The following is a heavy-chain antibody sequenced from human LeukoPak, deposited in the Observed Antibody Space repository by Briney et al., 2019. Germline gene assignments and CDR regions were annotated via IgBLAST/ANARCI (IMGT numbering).Heavy chain of an antibody. D-gene: IGHD2-2*01. J-gene: IGHJ6*02. V-gene: IGHV4-4*02. Sequence: PSGTLSLTCAVSGGSISSSNWWSWVRQPPGKGLEWIGEIYHSGSTNYNPSLKSRVTISVDKSKNQFSLKQSSVTAADTAVYYCARDLVVPKRLLMLGYYGMDVWGQGTTVTVSS. CDR1: GGSISSSNW. CDR2: IYHSGST. CDR3: ARDLVVPKRLLMLGYYGMDV.